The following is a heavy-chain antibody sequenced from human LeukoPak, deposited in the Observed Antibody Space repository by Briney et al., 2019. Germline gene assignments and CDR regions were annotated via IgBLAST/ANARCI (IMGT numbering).Heavy chain of an antibody. J-gene: IGHJ5*02. CDR1: GFTFSSFG. CDR2: ISGGGGTT. CDR3: ARRAWNSDSCPDCWFEP. D-gene: IGHD2-2*01. V-gene: IGHV3-23*01. Sequence: GGSLRLSCAASGFTFSSFGMSWVRQAPGKGLEWVSSISGGGGTTHYADSVKGRFTIARDNSGNTLYLQLGSLRADDTAVYYCARRAWNSDSCPDCWFEPWGQGTLVTVPS.